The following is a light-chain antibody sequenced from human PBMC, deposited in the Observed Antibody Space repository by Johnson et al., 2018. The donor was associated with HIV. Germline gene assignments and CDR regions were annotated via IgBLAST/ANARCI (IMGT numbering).Light chain of an antibody. CDR1: SSNIGNNY. CDR2: YNN. V-gene: IGLV1-51*01. CDR3: GTWDSSLSAGEYV. Sequence: QSVLTQPPSVSAAPGQKVTISCSGSSSNIGNNYVSWYQQLPGTAPKLLIYYNNKRPSGIPDRFSGSKSGTSATLGITGLRTGDEADYYCGTWDSSLSAGEYVFGTGTKVSVL. J-gene: IGLJ1*01.